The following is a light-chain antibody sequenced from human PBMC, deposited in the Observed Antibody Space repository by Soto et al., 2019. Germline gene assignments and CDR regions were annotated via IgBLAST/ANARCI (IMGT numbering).Light chain of an antibody. CDR3: QQRSNWPLT. J-gene: IGKJ4*01. CDR1: QSVSSY. V-gene: IGKV3-11*01. Sequence: EIVLTQSPATLSLSPGERATLSCRASQSVSSYLAWYQRKPGQAPRLLIYDAFNRATGIPARFSGSGSGTDFTLTISSLEPEDFAVYYFQQRSNWPLTFGGGTKVEIK. CDR2: DAF.